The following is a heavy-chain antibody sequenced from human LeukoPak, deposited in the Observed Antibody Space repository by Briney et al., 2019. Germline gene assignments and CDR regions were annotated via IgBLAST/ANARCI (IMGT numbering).Heavy chain of an antibody. CDR2: IGTAGDT. J-gene: IGHJ4*02. CDR3: AKVFEVRGARRPKDY. CDR1: GFTFSSYD. V-gene: IGHV3-13*04. Sequence: GGSLRLSCAASGFTFSSYDMHWVRQATGKGLEWVSAIGTAGDTYYPGSVKGRFTISRENAKNSLYLQMNSLRAGDTAVYYCAKVFEVRGARRPKDYWGQGTLVIVSS. D-gene: IGHD3-10*01.